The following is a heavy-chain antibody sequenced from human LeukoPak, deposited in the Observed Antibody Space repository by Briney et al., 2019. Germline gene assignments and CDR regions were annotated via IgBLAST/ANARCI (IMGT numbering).Heavy chain of an antibody. V-gene: IGHV3-64*01. Sequence: PGGSLRLSCAASGFTFSSYAMHWVRQAPGKGLEYVSAISSNGGSTYYANSVKGRFTISRDNSKNTLYLQMGSLRAEDMAVYYCARVPSGYSSSSVEDYWGQGTLVTVSS. CDR1: GFTFSSYA. J-gene: IGHJ4*02. CDR3: ARVPSGYSSSSVEDY. CDR2: ISSNGGST. D-gene: IGHD6-6*01.